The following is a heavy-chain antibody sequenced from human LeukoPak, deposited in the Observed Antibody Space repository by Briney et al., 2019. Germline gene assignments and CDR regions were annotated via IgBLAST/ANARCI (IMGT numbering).Heavy chain of an antibody. D-gene: IGHD1-14*01. CDR2: INPNSGRT. CDR1: GYTFTCYY. J-gene: IGHJ4*02. V-gene: IGHV1-2*04. Sequence: ASVKVSCKASGYTFTCYYMHWVRQAAGQGREGMGWINPNSGRTNYAQKFQGWVTMTRDTSISTAHMEISRLRSDDTAVYYCAREYHRWEPGYFDYWGQGTLVTVSS. CDR3: AREYHRWEPGYFDY.